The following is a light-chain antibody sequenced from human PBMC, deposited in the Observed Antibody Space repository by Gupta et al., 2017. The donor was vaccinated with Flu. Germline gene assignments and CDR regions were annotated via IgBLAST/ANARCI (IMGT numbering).Light chain of an antibody. CDR1: QSVSSGY. CDR3: QHYGSSFYT. V-gene: IGKV3-20*01. CDR2: GAS. Sequence: ERATLSCRASQSVSSGYLDWYQQKPGQAPRLLIYGASTRATGIPGRFSGSGSGTDFTLTIGRLEPEDFAVYYCQHYGSSFYTFGQGTKLDIK. J-gene: IGKJ2*01.